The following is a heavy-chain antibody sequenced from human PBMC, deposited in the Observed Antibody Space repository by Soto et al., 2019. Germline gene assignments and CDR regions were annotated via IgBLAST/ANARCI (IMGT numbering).Heavy chain of an antibody. D-gene: IGHD3-16*01. Sequence: EVQLLESGGGLVQPGGSLRLSCAASGFTFSSYAMGWVRQAPGKGLEWVSGISGGGGSTYYADSVKGRFTISRDKSKNTLYLQMNSLRAEDTAVYYYARGGVLDADSAWFDPWGQGTLVTVSS. CDR1: GFTFSSYA. CDR2: ISGGGGST. CDR3: ARGGVLDADSAWFDP. V-gene: IGHV3-23*01. J-gene: IGHJ5*02.